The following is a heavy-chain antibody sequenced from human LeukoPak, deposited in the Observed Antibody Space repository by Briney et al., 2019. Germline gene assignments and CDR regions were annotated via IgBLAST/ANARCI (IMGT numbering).Heavy chain of an antibody. V-gene: IGHV1-2*02. J-gene: IGHJ4*02. Sequence: GASVKVSCKASGYTFTGYYMHWVRQAPGQGLEWMGWINPNSGGTNYAQKFQGRVTMARDTSISTAYMELSRLRSDDTAVYYCARGRGYSYGFPFDYWGQGTLVTVSS. CDR3: ARGRGYSYGFPFDY. CDR1: GYTFTGYY. D-gene: IGHD5-18*01. CDR2: INPNSGGT.